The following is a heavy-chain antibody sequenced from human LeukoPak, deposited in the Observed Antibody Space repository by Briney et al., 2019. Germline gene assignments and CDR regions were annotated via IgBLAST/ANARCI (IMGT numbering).Heavy chain of an antibody. V-gene: IGHV4-4*07. Sequence: SETLSLTCTVSGGSVSRYYWSWIRQPAGKGLEWIGRIYTSGSTNYNPSLKSRVTMSVDTSKNQFSLKLSSVTAADTAVYYCARSHGDYYNVYYFDYWGQGTLVTVSS. D-gene: IGHD4-17*01. J-gene: IGHJ4*02. CDR1: GGSVSRYY. CDR2: IYTSGST. CDR3: ARSHGDYYNVYYFDY.